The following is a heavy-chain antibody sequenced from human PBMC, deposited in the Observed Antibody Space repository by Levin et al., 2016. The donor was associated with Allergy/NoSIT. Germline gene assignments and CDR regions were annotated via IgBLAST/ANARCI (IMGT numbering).Heavy chain of an antibody. CDR3: ARDVDYYDTSDAFDI. Sequence: SETLSLTCAVYGGSFSGYYWSWIRQPPGKGLEWIGEINHSGSTNYNPSLKSRVTISVDTSKNQFSLKLSSVTAADTAVYYCARDVDYYDTSDAFDIWGQGTMVTVSS. CDR2: INHSGST. D-gene: IGHD3-22*01. J-gene: IGHJ3*02. V-gene: IGHV4-34*01. CDR1: GGSFSGYY.